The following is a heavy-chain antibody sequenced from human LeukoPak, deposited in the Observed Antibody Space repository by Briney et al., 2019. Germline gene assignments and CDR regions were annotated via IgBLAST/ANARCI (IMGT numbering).Heavy chain of an antibody. CDR2: IWNDGSNE. J-gene: IGHJ5*01. V-gene: IGHV3-33*01. Sequence: GGSLRLSCVASGFTFNKYGIHWVRQAPGKGLEWVAVIWNDGSNEYYADSVKGRLAISRDNDKNTVNLQMNSLRAEDTAVYYCARDGSGLAVRGWFDFWGQGTLVTVSS. CDR1: GFTFNKYG. D-gene: IGHD3-10*01. CDR3: ARDGSGLAVRGWFDF.